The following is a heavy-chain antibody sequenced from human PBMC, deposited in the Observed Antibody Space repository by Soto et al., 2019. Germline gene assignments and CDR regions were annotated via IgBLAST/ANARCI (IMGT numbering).Heavy chain of an antibody. CDR1: GFTFSSYG. V-gene: IGHV3-33*01. CDR3: ARGSNWGCSSTSCYGYYFDY. Sequence: QVQLVESGGGVVQPGRSLRLSCAASGFTFSSYGMHWVRQAPGKGLEWVAVIWYDGSNKYYADSVKGRFTISRDNSKTTLYLQMNSLRAEDTAVYYCARGSNWGCSSTSCYGYYFDYWGQGTLVTVSS. D-gene: IGHD2-2*01. J-gene: IGHJ4*02. CDR2: IWYDGSNK.